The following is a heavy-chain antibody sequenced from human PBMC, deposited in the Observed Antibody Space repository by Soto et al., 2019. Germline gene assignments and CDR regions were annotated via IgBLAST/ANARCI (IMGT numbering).Heavy chain of an antibody. V-gene: IGHV3-30-3*01. CDR2: ISYDGSNK. D-gene: IGHD3-22*01. CDR1: GFTFSTYA. J-gene: IGHJ3*02. Sequence: QVQLVESGGGVVQPGRSLRLSCAASGFTFSTYAMHWVRQAPGKGLDWVAVISYDGSNKYYADSVKGRFTISRDNSKNTLYLQMSSLRAEDTTVYYCARGGPYYYDSSDWGAFHIWGQGTMVTVSS. CDR3: ARGGPYYYDSSDWGAFHI.